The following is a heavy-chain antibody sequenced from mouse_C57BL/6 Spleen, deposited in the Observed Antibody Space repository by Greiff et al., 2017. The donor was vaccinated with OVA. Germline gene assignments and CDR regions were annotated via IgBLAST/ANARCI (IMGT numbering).Heavy chain of an antibody. CDR2: ISSGGSYT. CDR3: ARPMITTGAWFAY. J-gene: IGHJ3*01. V-gene: IGHV5-6*01. Sequence: EVHLVESGGDLVKPGGSLKLSCAASGFTFSSYGMSWVRQTPDKRLEWVVTISSGGSYTYYPDSVKGRFTISRDNAKNTLYLQMSSLKSEDTAMYYCARPMITTGAWFAYWGQGTLVTVSA. CDR1: GFTFSSYG. D-gene: IGHD2-4*01.